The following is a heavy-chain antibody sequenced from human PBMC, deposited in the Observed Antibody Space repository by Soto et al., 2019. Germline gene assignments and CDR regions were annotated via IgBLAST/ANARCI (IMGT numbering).Heavy chain of an antibody. V-gene: IGHV1-8*01. D-gene: IGHD6-19*01. CDR2: MNPNSGNT. Sequence: ASVKVSCKASGYTFTSYDINWVRQATGQGLEWMGWMNPNSGNTGYAQKFQGRVTMTTDTSTSTAYMELRSLRSDDTAVYYCAGEGVAGLDAFDIWGQGTMVTVSS. CDR3: AGEGVAGLDAFDI. J-gene: IGHJ3*02. CDR1: GYTFTSYD.